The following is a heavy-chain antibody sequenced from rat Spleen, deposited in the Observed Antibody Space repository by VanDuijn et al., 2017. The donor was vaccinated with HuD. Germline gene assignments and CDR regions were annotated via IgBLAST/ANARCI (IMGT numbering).Heavy chain of an antibody. D-gene: IGHD4-3*01. V-gene: IGHV5S10*01. CDR2: IVFDGSGS. J-gene: IGHJ4*01. Sequence: EVQLVESDGGLVQPGRSMKLSCAASGFNFSDYAMAWVRQAPKKGLEWVATIVFDGSGSYYGDSVKGRFTISRDNAKSTLYLRMNSLRSEDTATYYCTTVGYYVMDAWGQGASVTVSS. CDR3: TTVGYYVMDA. CDR1: GFNFSDYA.